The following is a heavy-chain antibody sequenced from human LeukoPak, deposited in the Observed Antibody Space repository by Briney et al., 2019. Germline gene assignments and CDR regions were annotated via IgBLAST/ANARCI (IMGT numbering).Heavy chain of an antibody. V-gene: IGHV4-59*01. Sequence: SETLSLTCTVSGGSISSYYWSWIRQPPGKGLEWLGYIYYSGSTNYNPSLKSRVTISVDTSKNQFSLKLSSVTAADTAVYYCARQLRFLEFYYMDVWGKGTTVTVSS. CDR3: ARQLRFLEFYYMDV. CDR2: IYYSGST. J-gene: IGHJ6*03. CDR1: GGSISSYY. D-gene: IGHD3-3*01.